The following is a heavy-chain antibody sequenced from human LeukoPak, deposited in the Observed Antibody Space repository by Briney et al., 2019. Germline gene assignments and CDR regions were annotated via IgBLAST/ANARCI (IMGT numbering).Heavy chain of an antibody. CDR3: ATEGSSWYLVRFYFDY. Sequence: GGSLRLSCAASGFTFSSYAMSWVRQAPGKGLEWVSAISGSGGSTYYADSVKGRFTISRDNSKNTLYLQMNSLRAEDTAVYYCATEGSSWYLVRFYFDYWGQGTLVTVSS. CDR2: ISGSGGST. CDR1: GFTFSSYA. J-gene: IGHJ4*02. D-gene: IGHD6-13*01. V-gene: IGHV3-23*01.